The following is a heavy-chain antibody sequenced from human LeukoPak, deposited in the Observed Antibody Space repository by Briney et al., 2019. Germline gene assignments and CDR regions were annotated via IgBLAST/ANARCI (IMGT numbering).Heavy chain of an antibody. V-gene: IGHV1-46*02. CDR2: INPSGGST. CDR1: GYTFNNYG. J-gene: IGHJ4*02. Sequence: ASVKVSCKASGYTFNNYGISWVRQAPGQGLEWMGVINPSGGSTRYAQKFQGRVTMTGDPSTRTVYMELSSLTSDDTAVYYCARGTTDDYWGQGTPVTVSS. CDR3: ARGTTDDY. D-gene: IGHD1-1*01.